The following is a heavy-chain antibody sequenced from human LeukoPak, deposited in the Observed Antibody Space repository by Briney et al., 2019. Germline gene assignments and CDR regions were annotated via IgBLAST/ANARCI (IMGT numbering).Heavy chain of an antibody. D-gene: IGHD2-15*01. CDR1: GFTFSSYA. CDR2: ISGSGGST. J-gene: IGHJ4*02. CDR3: AKGRRVVVVAATLHY. Sequence: PGGSLRLPCAASGFTFSSYAMSWVRQAPGKGLEWVSAISGSGGSTYYADSVKGRFTISRDNSKNTLYLQMNSLRAEDTAVYYCAKGRRVVVVAATLHYWGQGTLVTVSS. V-gene: IGHV3-23*01.